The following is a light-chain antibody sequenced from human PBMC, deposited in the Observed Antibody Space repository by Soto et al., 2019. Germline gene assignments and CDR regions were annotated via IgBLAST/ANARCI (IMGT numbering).Light chain of an antibody. CDR3: QQHGSSPFT. Sequence: EVVLTQSPGTLSLSPGERATLSCGASQTVSSNYLAWYQQKPGQAPRLLIYGASSRATGIPDRFSGSGSETDFTLTISRLEPEDFEVYYCQQHGSSPFTFGPGTKVDTK. CDR2: GAS. J-gene: IGKJ3*01. CDR1: QTVSSNY. V-gene: IGKV3-20*01.